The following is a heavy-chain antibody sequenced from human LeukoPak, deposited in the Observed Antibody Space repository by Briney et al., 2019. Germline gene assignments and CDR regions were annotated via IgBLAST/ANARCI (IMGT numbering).Heavy chain of an antibody. CDR1: GYTFTGYY. CDR3: ARTIMGSSWSRNFDY. Sequence: GASVKVSCKASGYTFTGYYMHWVRQAPGQGLEWMVRINPNSGGTNCAQKFQGRVTMTRDTSISKAYMELSRLRSDETAVYYCARTIMGSSWSRNFDYWGQGTLVTVSS. J-gene: IGHJ4*02. CDR2: INPNSGGT. V-gene: IGHV1-2*06. D-gene: IGHD6-13*01.